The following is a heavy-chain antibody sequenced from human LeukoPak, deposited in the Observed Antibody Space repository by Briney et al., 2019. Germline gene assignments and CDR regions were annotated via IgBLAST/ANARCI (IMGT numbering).Heavy chain of an antibody. CDR3: ARGYCSSNTCYIAFDI. CDR2: ISSSGTTI. D-gene: IGHD2-2*02. CDR1: GFTFSSYS. V-gene: IGHV3-48*01. J-gene: IGHJ3*02. Sequence: GGSLRLSCAASGFTFSSYSMNWVRQAPGKALEWVSYISSSGTTIYYADSVKGRFTISRDNPKNSLYLQMNSLRAEDTAVYYCARGYCSSNTCYIAFDIWGQGTMVTVSS.